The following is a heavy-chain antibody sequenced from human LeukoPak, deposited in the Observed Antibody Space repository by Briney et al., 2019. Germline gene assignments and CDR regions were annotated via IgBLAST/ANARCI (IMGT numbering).Heavy chain of an antibody. CDR2: ICYSGST. V-gene: IGHV4-59*08. J-gene: IGHJ4*02. Sequence: PSGTLSLTCTVSGGSISSYYWSWIRQPPGKGLEWIGYICYSGSTNYNPSLKSRVTISVDTSKNQFSLKLSSVTAADTAVYYCARHENGDYVDYWGQGTLVTVSS. CDR1: GGSISSYY. CDR3: ARHENGDYVDY. D-gene: IGHD4-17*01.